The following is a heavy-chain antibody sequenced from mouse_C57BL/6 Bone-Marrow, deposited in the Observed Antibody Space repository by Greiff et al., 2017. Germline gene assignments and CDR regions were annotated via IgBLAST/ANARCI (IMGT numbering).Heavy chain of an antibody. D-gene: IGHD2-3*01. CDR1: GYSFTGYY. J-gene: IGHJ2*01. CDR3: ARSGDGYYVDYFDY. CDR2: INPSTGGT. V-gene: IGHV1-42*01. Sequence: LQQSGPELVKPGASVKISCKASGYSFTGYYMNWVKQSPEKSLEWIGEINPSTGGTTYNQKFKAKATLTVDKSSSTAYMQLKSLTSEDSAVYYCARSGDGYYVDYFDYWGQGTTLTVSS.